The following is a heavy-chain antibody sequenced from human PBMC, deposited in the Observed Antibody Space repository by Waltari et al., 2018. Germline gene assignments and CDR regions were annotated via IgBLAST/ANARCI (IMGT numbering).Heavy chain of an antibody. J-gene: IGHJ5*02. CDR2: MFNGGST. D-gene: IGHD4-17*01. Sequence: QLQLQESGPGLVKPSETLSLTCSVSGASISSSNYYWGWIRQPPGKGLEWVGIMFNGGSTYYNPSLKSRVTISVDTSKNQFSLRLNSVTAADTAIYYCARHGYSGGWFDPWGQGTLVTVSS. CDR1: GASISSSNYY. CDR3: ARHGYSGGWFDP. V-gene: IGHV4-39*01.